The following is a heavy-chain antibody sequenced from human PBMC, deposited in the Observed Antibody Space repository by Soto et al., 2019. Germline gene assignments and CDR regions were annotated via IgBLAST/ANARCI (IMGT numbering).Heavy chain of an antibody. V-gene: IGHV3-23*01. CDR2: ISGSGDST. J-gene: IGHJ6*02. D-gene: IGHD2-2*01. Sequence: EVQLWESGGGLVQPGGSLRLSCAASGFTFSRYAMSWVRQAPGKGLEWVSGISGSGDSTYTADSVKGRFTISRDNSKKTLYLQMNSLRAENTAVYYGAKGRRPSADYGMDVWGQGTTVTVSS. CDR1: GFTFSRYA. CDR3: AKGRRPSADYGMDV.